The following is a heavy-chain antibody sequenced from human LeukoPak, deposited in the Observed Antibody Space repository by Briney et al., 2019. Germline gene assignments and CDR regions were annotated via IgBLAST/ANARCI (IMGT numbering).Heavy chain of an antibody. J-gene: IGHJ4*02. Sequence: SETLSLTCTVSGGSISSYYWSWIRQPPGKGLEWIGYIYYSGSTNYNPSLKSRVTISVDTSRNQFSLKLSSVTAADTAVYYCARADTRAVPHWDYWGQGTLVTVSS. CDR3: ARADTRAVPHWDY. V-gene: IGHV4-59*01. CDR1: GGSISSYY. D-gene: IGHD1-1*01. CDR2: IYYSGST.